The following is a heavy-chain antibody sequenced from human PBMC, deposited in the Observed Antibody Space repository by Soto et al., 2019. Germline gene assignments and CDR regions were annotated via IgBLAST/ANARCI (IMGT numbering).Heavy chain of an antibody. Sequence: SVTLSVRCTVAGGSISSRGGYWSWNRQPPGKGLEWIGNIYYSGSTNYNPSLKSRVTISVDRSKNQFSLKLSSVTAADTAVSYCARVPDYWGQGILVTVSS. CDR3: ARVPDY. J-gene: IGHJ4*02. D-gene: IGHD2-2*01. CDR2: IYYSGST. V-gene: IGHV4-61*08. CDR1: GGSISSRGGY.